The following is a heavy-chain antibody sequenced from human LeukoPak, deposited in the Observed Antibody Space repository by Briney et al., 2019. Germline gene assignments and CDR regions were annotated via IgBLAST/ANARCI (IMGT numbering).Heavy chain of an antibody. D-gene: IGHD1-7*01. Sequence: GGSLRLSCAASGFTFEDYAMHWVRQAPGKGLEWVSGISWNSGSIGYADSVKGRFTISRDNAKNPLYLQMNSLRAEDTAVYYCARHTWYNWNYGPNYYFDYWGQGTLVTVSS. J-gene: IGHJ4*02. CDR3: ARHTWYNWNYGPNYYFDY. CDR1: GFTFEDYA. CDR2: ISWNSGSI. V-gene: IGHV3-9*01.